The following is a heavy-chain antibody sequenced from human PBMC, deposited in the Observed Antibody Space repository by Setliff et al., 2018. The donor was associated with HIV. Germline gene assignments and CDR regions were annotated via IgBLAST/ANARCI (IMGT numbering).Heavy chain of an antibody. CDR3: ARAFGEGDYYFDY. D-gene: IGHD3-10*01. J-gene: IGHJ4*02. Sequence: SETLSLTCTVSGGSISSGCYYWTWIRQHPGKGLEWIGYIYYSGSTYYSPSLKSRVIISVDTSNNQFSLKLSSVTAADTAVYYCARAFGEGDYYFDYWVQGTLVTVS. CDR1: GGSISSGCYY. V-gene: IGHV4-31*03. CDR2: IYYSGST.